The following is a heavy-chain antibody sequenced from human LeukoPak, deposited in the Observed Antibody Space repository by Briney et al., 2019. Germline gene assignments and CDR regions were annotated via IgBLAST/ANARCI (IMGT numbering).Heavy chain of an antibody. V-gene: IGHV3-30-3*01. J-gene: IGHJ4*02. CDR2: ISYDGSNK. CDR1: GFTFSSFA. Sequence: AGGSLRLSCAASGFTFSSFAMHWARQAPGKGLEWVAVISYDGSNKYYADSVKGRFTISRDNSKNTLYLQMNSLRAEDTAVYYCARDASSSRPLYYFDYWGQGTLVTVSS. CDR3: ARDASSSRPLYYFDY. D-gene: IGHD6-6*01.